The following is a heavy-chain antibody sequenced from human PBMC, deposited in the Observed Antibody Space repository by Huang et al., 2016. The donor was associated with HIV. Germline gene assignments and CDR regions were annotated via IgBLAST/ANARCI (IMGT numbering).Heavy chain of an antibody. V-gene: IGHV3-49*03. CDR3: SPSGDDYFYFYMDV. CDR1: GFIFNDFA. CDR2: VRRKAFGGAS. Sequence: QLVESGGDSVQSGRSLRLSCRGSGFIFNDFAINWFRQSTGKGLEWIGFVRRKAFGGASKSAPSVKDRFTVSRDEAKNVAFLQMDNLQVDDTAIYYCSPSGDDYFYFYMDVWGNGTTVIVS. D-gene: IGHD4-17*01. J-gene: IGHJ6*03.